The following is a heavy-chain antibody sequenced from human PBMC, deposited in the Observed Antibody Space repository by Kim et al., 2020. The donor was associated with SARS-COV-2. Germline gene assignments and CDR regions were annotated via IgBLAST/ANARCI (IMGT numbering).Heavy chain of an antibody. D-gene: IGHD6-19*01. CDR1: GGSISSSSYY. J-gene: IGHJ5*02. CDR3: ARDSASVLTNSGYSSGSAFHWFDP. CDR2: IYYSGST. Sequence: SETLSLTCTVSGGSISSSSYYWGWIRQPPGKGLEWIGSIYYSGSTYYNPSLKSRVTISVDTSKNQFSLKLSSVTAADTAVYYCARDSASVLTNSGYSSGSAFHWFDPWGQGTLVTVSS. V-gene: IGHV4-39*07.